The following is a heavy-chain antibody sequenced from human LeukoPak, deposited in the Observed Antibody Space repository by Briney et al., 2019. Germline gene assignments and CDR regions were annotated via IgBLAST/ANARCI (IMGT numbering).Heavy chain of an antibody. Sequence: GGSLRLSCAASGFTFSSYAMHWVRQAPGKGLEWVAVISYDGSNKYYADSVKGRFTISRDNSKNTLYLQMNSLRAEDTAVYYCARAEEQWLVRGLFDYWGQETLVTVSS. CDR2: ISYDGSNK. D-gene: IGHD6-19*01. J-gene: IGHJ4*02. CDR3: ARAEEQWLVRGLFDY. CDR1: GFTFSSYA. V-gene: IGHV3-30-3*01.